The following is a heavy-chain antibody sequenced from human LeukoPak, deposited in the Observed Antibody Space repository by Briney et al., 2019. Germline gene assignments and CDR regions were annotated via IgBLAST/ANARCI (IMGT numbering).Heavy chain of an antibody. CDR2: IIPILGIA. V-gene: IGHV1-69*04. CDR1: GGTFSSYA. Sequence: SVTVSCKASGGTFSSYAISWVRQAPGQGLEWMGRIIPILGIANYAQKFQGRVTITADKSTSTAYMELSSPRSDDTAVYYCARLSGRSNAFDIWGQGTMVTVSS. D-gene: IGHD1-26*01. J-gene: IGHJ3*02. CDR3: ARLSGRSNAFDI.